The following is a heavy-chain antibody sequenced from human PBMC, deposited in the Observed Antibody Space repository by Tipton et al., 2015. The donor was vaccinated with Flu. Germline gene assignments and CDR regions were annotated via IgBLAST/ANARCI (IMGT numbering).Heavy chain of an antibody. J-gene: IGHJ5*02. CDR1: GGSISSSSDY. Sequence: LRLSCNVSGGSISSSSDYWGWIRQPPGKGLEWIGTIYYSGSTYYNPSHRSRVTISVDTSKNQFSLRLSSVTAADTALHYCARRDYSNYVSEPKNWFDPWGQGILVTVSS. V-gene: IGHV4-39*01. CDR2: IYYSGST. D-gene: IGHD4-11*01. CDR3: ARRDYSNYVSEPKNWFDP.